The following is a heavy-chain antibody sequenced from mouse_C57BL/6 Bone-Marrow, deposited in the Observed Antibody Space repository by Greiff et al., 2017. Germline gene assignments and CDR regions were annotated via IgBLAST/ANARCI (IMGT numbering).Heavy chain of an antibody. Sequence: QVQLQQSGAELARPGASVKLSCKASGYTFTSYGISWVKQRTGQGLEWIGEIYPRSGNTYYNEKFKGKATLTADKSSSTAYMELRSLTSEDSAVYFCARRYYYGEGFAYWCQGTLVTVSA. D-gene: IGHD1-1*01. CDR1: GYTFTSYG. J-gene: IGHJ3*01. V-gene: IGHV1-81*01. CDR3: ARRYYYGEGFAY. CDR2: IYPRSGNT.